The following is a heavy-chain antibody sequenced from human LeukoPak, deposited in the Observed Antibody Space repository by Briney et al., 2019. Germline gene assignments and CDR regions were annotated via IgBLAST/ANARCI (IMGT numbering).Heavy chain of an antibody. D-gene: IGHD6-13*01. J-gene: IGHJ4*02. Sequence: ASVKVSFKASGYTFTGYYMRWVRQAPGQGLEWMGWINPNSGGTNYAQKFQGRVTMTRDTSISTAYMELSRLRSDDTAVYYCARGYVAAAGTFDYWGQGTLVTVSS. CDR3: ARGYVAAAGTFDY. V-gene: IGHV1-2*02. CDR2: INPNSGGT. CDR1: GYTFTGYY.